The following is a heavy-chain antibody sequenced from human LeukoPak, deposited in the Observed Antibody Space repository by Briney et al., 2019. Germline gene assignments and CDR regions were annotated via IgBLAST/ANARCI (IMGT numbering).Heavy chain of an antibody. CDR2: IYYTGTT. J-gene: IGHJ4*02. Sequence: SETLSLTCSVSGGSIISSSYYWAWIRQPPGKGLEWIGNIYYTGTTYYNPSLKSRVAISVDTSKNQFSLKLNSVTAADTAVYYCTSGRPSGSYPPVPYFDYWGQGTLVTVSS. V-gene: IGHV4-39*01. CDR3: TSGRPSGSYPPVPYFDY. D-gene: IGHD1-26*01. CDR1: GGSIISSSYY.